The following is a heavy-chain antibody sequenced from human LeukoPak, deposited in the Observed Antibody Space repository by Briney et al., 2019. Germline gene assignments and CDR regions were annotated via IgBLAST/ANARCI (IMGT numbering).Heavy chain of an antibody. CDR3: ARLVVAATSCTGDKDNWFDP. V-gene: IGHV4-59*08. J-gene: IGHJ5*02. CDR1: GGSISSYF. Sequence: PSETLSLTCTVSGGSISSYFWSWIRQPPGKGLEWIGYIYYSGSTNYNPSLKSRVTISVDTSKNQFSLKLSSVTAADTAVYYCARLVVAATSCTGDKDNWFDPWGQGTLVTVSS. CDR2: IYYSGST. D-gene: IGHD2-15*01.